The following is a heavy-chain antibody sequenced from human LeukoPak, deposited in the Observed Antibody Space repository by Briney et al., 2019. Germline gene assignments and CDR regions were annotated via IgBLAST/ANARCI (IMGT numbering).Heavy chain of an antibody. CDR3: AGTYCGGDCYYWFDP. CDR2: IIPIFGIA. Sequence: VKVSCKASGGTFSSYAISWVRQAPGQGLEWMGRIIPIFGIANYAQKFQGRVTITADKSTSTAYMELSSLRSEDTAVYYCAGTYCGGDCYYWFDPWGQGTLVTVSS. CDR1: GGTFSSYA. V-gene: IGHV1-69*04. J-gene: IGHJ5*02. D-gene: IGHD2-21*02.